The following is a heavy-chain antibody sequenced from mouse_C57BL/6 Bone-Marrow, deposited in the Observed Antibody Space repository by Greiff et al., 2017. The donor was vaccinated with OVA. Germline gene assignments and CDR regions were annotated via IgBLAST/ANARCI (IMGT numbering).Heavy chain of an antibody. J-gene: IGHJ2*01. CDR2: IDPSDSYT. D-gene: IGHD1-1*01. V-gene: IGHV1-59*01. CDR1: GYTFTSYW. Sequence: QVHVKQPGAELVRPGTSVKLSCKASGYTFTSYWLHWVKQRPGQGLEWSGVIDPSDSYTNYNQKFKGKATLTVDTSSSTAYMQLSSLTSEDSAVYYCARAAYGSNYFDYWGQGTTLTVSS. CDR3: ARAAYGSNYFDY.